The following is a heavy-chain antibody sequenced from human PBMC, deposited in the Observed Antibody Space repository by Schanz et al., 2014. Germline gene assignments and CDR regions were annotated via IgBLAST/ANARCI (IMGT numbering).Heavy chain of an antibody. J-gene: IGHJ4*02. CDR2: IWSDGSGK. Sequence: QVPLVESGGGVVQFGRSLRLSCVASGFTFSSYGMHWVRQAPGKGLEWVAVIWSDGSGKYYADSVKGRFTISRDNSKNTLYLQMNSLRADDTAVYFCARAHGNNWYGKGLDYWGQGTQVTVSS. CDR1: GFTFSSYG. D-gene: IGHD1-1*01. V-gene: IGHV3-33*01. CDR3: ARAHGNNWYGKGLDY.